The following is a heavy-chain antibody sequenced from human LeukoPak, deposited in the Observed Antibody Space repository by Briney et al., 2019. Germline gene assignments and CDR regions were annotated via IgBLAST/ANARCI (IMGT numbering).Heavy chain of an antibody. Sequence: GSLRHSCAASGFSLSNHYMDWVRQAPGKGLEWVGRTRNRADSYTTEYAASVRGRFIISRDDSKNSLFLQMNSLKTEDTAVYFCARGLDYGDGFDYWGQGTLVTVSS. V-gene: IGHV3-72*01. CDR2: TRNRADSYTT. D-gene: IGHD4-17*01. J-gene: IGHJ4*02. CDR3: ARGLDYGDGFDY. CDR1: GFSLSNHY.